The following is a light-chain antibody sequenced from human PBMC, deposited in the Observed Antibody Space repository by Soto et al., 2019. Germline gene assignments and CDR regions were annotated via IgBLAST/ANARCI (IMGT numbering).Light chain of an antibody. CDR2: GAY. CDR1: QSVSSSY. Sequence: EIVLTQSPGTLSLSPGERATLSCRASQSVSSSYLAWYQQKPGQAPRLLIYGAYSRANGIPDRFSGSGSGTDFTLTISRLEPEDFAVYYCQQYGSSPRTFGQGTKVEIK. V-gene: IGKV3-20*01. J-gene: IGKJ1*01. CDR3: QQYGSSPRT.